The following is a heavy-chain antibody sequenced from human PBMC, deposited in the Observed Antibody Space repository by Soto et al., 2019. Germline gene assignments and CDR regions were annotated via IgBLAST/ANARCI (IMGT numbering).Heavy chain of an antibody. CDR3: ARTGGGMAARPLEY. CDR2: ISAYNGNK. CDR1: GYMFTTYG. Sequence: QVQLVQSGGEVKKPGASVEVSCRTSGYMFTTYGMSWGRQAPGQGREWMAWISAYNGNKKYAQKFQGRVTMTTDPSTSTVSMELRNLTSDDTGPYFCARTGGGMAARPLEYWGQGTLVTVSS. D-gene: IGHD6-6*01. V-gene: IGHV1-18*04. J-gene: IGHJ4*02.